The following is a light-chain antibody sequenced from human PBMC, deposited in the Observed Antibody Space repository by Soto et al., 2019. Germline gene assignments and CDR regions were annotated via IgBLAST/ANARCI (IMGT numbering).Light chain of an antibody. CDR1: SSNIGSNT. J-gene: IGLJ2*01. V-gene: IGLV1-44*01. Sequence: QSVLTQPPSASGTPGQRVTISCSGSSSNIGSNTVNWYQQLPGTAPKLLIYSNNQRPSGVPDGFSGSKSGTSASLAISGLQSEDEADYYCSAWDDSQNGPVVFCGGTKLTV. CDR2: SNN. CDR3: SAWDDSQNGPVV.